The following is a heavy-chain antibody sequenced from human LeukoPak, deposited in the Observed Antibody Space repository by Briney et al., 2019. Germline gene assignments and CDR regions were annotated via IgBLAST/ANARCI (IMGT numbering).Heavy chain of an antibody. CDR2: IFGSGGSA. D-gene: IGHD6-19*01. CDR3: GKTTTGYSSGRYPGWPVDY. CDR1: GFTFGSYA. J-gene: IGHJ4*02. Sequence: PGGSLRLSCEASGFTFGSYAMYWVRQAPGKGLEWVAGIFGSGGSAHYADSVKGRFTISRDNSKNTVYLQINNLRVEDTAVYYCGKTTTGYSSGRYPGWPVDYWGQGALVTVSS. V-gene: IGHV3-23*01.